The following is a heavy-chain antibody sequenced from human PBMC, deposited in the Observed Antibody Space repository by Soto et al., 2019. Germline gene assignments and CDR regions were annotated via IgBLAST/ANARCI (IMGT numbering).Heavy chain of an antibody. Sequence: ASVKVSCKAAGYTFTSYAMHWVRQATVQGLEWMGWMNPNSGNTGYAQKFQGRVTMTRNTSISTAYMELSSLRPEDTAVYYCARGSGLRFLEWLLSPDAFDIWGQGTMVTVSS. CDR2: MNPNSGNT. CDR1: GYTFTSYA. CDR3: ARGSGLRFLEWLLSPDAFDI. J-gene: IGHJ3*02. V-gene: IGHV1-8*02. D-gene: IGHD3-3*01.